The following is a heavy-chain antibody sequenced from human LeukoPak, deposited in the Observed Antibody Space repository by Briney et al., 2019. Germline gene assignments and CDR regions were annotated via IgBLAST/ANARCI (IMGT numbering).Heavy chain of an antibody. J-gene: IGHJ3*02. Sequence: PSETLSLTCTVSGGSISSGDYYWSWIRQPPGKGLEWIGYIYYSGSTYYNPSLKSRVTISVDTSKNQFSLKLSSVTAADTAVYYCARGLLNRYCSGGSCYPGYDAFDIRGQGTMVTVSS. D-gene: IGHD2-15*01. CDR3: ARGLLNRYCSGGSCYPGYDAFDI. CDR1: GGSISSGDYY. CDR2: IYYSGST. V-gene: IGHV4-30-4*01.